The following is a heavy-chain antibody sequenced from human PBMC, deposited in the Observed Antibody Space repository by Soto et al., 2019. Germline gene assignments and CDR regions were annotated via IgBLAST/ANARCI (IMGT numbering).Heavy chain of an antibody. V-gene: IGHV1-69*08. CDR1: GGTFSSYT. Sequence: QVQLVQSGAEVKKPGSSVKVSCKASGGTFSSYTISWVRQAPGQGLEWMGRIIPILGIANYAQKFQGRVTITAEQSTRTAYMELSGLRSEDTAVYYCAREGHCSSTSCYSVPSNWFDPWGQGTLVTVSS. J-gene: IGHJ5*02. CDR3: AREGHCSSTSCYSVPSNWFDP. D-gene: IGHD2-2*01. CDR2: IIPILGIA.